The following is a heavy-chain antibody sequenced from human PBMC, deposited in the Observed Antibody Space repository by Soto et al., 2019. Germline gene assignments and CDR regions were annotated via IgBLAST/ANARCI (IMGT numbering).Heavy chain of an antibody. J-gene: IGHJ6*02. CDR3: ARGLPIYGMDV. V-gene: IGHV4-34*01. Sequence: QVQLQQWGAGLLKPSETLSLTCGVYGGSFSDYYWSWIRQPPGKGLEWIGEINHSRSTNYNPSLKSRVTISVDTSKNQFSLKLSSVTAADTAVYYCARGLPIYGMDVWGQGTTVTVSS. CDR2: INHSRST. CDR1: GGSFSDYY.